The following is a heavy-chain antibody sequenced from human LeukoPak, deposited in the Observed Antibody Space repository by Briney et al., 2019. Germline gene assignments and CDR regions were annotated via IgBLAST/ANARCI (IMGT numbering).Heavy chain of an antibody. CDR3: ARGTYDSYGMDV. V-gene: IGHV4-31*03. J-gene: IGHJ6*02. Sequence: SETLSLTCTVSGGSISSGGYYWSWIRQHPGTGLEWIGYIYYGGHTYYNPSLKSRLTTSVDTSKNQFSLNLSSVTAADTAVYFCARGTYDSYGMDVWGQGTTVTVSS. CDR1: GGSISSGGYY. D-gene: IGHD3-10*01. CDR2: IYYGGHT.